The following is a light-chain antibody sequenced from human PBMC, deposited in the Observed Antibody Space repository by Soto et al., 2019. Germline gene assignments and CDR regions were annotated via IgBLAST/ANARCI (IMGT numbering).Light chain of an antibody. CDR1: QSISSSF. J-gene: IGKJ1*01. CDR2: YPS. CDR3: QQYGSSPGT. Sequence: EIVLTQSPGIFSLSPGERASLSCGASQSISSSFLAWYQQKPGQAPRLLSSYPSSRATGIPDRFSGSGSGTDFTLTISRLEPEDFAVYYCQQYGSSPGTFGQGTKVDIK. V-gene: IGKV3-20*01.